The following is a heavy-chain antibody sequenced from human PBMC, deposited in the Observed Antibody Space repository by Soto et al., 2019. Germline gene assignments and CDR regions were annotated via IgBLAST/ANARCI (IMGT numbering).Heavy chain of an antibody. CDR1: GFTFSSYA. D-gene: IGHD6-13*01. J-gene: IGHJ6*02. V-gene: IGHV3-30-3*01. Sequence: QVQLVESGGGVVQPGRSLRLSCAASGFTFSSYAMHWVRQAPGKGLEWVAVISYDGSNKYYADSVKGRFTISRDNSKNTLYLQMNSLRAEDTAVYYCARDRKQQLDQYYYYYYGMDVWGQGPTVTVSS. CDR3: ARDRKQQLDQYYYYYYGMDV. CDR2: ISYDGSNK.